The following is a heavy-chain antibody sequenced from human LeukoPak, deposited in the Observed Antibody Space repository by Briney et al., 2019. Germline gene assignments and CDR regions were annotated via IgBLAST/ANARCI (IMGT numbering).Heavy chain of an antibody. V-gene: IGHV1-18*01. Sequence: ASVNVSCKASGYTFTSYGISWVRQAPGQGLEWMGWISAYNGYTNYAQNFQGRVTMTTDASTSTAYMELRSLRSDDTAVYYCVREVTMVRGVITFYHYNGMDVWGQGTAVTVSS. J-gene: IGHJ6*02. CDR3: VREVTMVRGVITFYHYNGMDV. CDR1: GYTFTSYG. D-gene: IGHD3-10*01. CDR2: ISAYNGYT.